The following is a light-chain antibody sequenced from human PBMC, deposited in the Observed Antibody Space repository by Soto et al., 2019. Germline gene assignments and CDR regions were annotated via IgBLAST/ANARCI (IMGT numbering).Light chain of an antibody. J-gene: IGKJ1*01. Sequence: AIQLTQSPSSLSAFVGDRVTITCRASQGVSNALAWYQQKPGQPPNLLIYDASSLKSGVPSRFSGSGSGTDFTLTISSLQAEDVGLYYCQQYISLPWTFGQGTKVDIK. CDR1: QGVSNA. CDR2: DAS. V-gene: IGKV1-13*02. CDR3: QQYISLPWT.